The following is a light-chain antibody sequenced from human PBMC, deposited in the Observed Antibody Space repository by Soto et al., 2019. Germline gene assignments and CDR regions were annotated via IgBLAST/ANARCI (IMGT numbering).Light chain of an antibody. CDR2: DDS. V-gene: IGLV3-21*02. CDR1: NIGSKS. CDR3: QVWDSGPDHVV. J-gene: IGLJ2*01. Sequence: SYELTQPPSMSVAPGQTAPITCGGNNIGSKSVQWYQQKSGQAPVLVVYDDSDRPSGIPERFSGSNSGNTATLTISRVEAEDEADYSCQVWDSGPDHVVFGGGTKLTVL.